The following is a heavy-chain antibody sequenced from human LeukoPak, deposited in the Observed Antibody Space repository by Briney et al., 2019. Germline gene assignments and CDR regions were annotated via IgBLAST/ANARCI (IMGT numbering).Heavy chain of an antibody. CDR2: IWYDGSNK. CDR3: ARDPYDSSGPDAFDI. D-gene: IGHD3-22*01. J-gene: IGHJ3*02. CDR1: GFTFSSYG. Sequence: GGSLRLSCAASGFTFSSYGMHWVRQAPGKGLEWVAVIWYDGSNKYYADSLKGRFTISRDNSKNTLYLQMNSLRAEDTAVYYCARDPYDSSGPDAFDIWGQGTMVTVSS. V-gene: IGHV3-33*01.